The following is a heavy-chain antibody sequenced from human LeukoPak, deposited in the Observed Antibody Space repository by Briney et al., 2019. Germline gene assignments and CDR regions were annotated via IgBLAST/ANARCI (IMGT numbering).Heavy chain of an antibody. V-gene: IGHV3-21*01. CDR3: ARIRRFPNWFDP. Sequence: GGSLRLSCAASGFNFTNYNMNWVRQAPGKGLEWVSSIHSSSGSIYYADSLKGRFTISRDNAKNSLYLQMNSLRAEDTAVYYCARIRRFPNWFDPWGQGTLVTVSS. J-gene: IGHJ5*02. CDR1: GFNFTNYN. D-gene: IGHD2-21*01. CDR2: IHSSSGSI.